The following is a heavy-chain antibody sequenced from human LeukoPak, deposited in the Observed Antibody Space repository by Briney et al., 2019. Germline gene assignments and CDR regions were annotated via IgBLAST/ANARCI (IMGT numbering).Heavy chain of an antibody. CDR2: ISAYNGNT. V-gene: IGHV1-18*01. CDR1: GYTFTSYG. CDR3: ARAGRSWGLLYYGMDV. J-gene: IGHJ6*02. Sequence: ASVKVSCKASGYTFTSYGISWVRQAPGQGLEWMGWISAYNGNTNYAQKLQGRVTMTTDTSTSTAYMELRSLRSDDTAVYYCARAGRSWGLLYYGMDVWGQGTTVTVSS. D-gene: IGHD3-10*01.